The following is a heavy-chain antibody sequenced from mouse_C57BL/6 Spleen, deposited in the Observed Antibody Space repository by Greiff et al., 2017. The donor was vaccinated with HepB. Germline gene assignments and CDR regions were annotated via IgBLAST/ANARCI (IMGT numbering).Heavy chain of an antibody. CDR2: IDPSDSET. D-gene: IGHD2-3*01. V-gene: IGHV1-52*01. J-gene: IGHJ3*01. CDR3: ARVGNDGYSWFAY. CDR1: GYTFTSYW. Sequence: VQLQQSGAELVRPGSSVKLSCKASGYTFTSYWMHWVKQRPIQGLEWIGNIDPSDSETHYNQKFKDKATLTVDKSSSTAYMQLSSLTSEDSAVYYCARVGNDGYSWFAYWGQGTLVTVSA.